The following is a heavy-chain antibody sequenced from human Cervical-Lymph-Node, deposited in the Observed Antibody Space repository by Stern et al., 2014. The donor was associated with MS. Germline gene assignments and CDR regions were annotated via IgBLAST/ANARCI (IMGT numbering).Heavy chain of an antibody. CDR3: ARGRNGFGYDS. Sequence: VQLEESGPGLVKPSQTLSLTCTVSGGPISSGTYYWSWIRQPAGKGLEWIGRIYTSGSTDYTSSLKSRVTIPVDMSKTHLSLRLPHVTAADTAVYYCARGRNGFGYDSWGQGTLATVSP. CDR2: IYTSGST. CDR1: GGPISSGTYY. V-gene: IGHV4-61*02. D-gene: IGHD2-15*01. J-gene: IGHJ4*02.